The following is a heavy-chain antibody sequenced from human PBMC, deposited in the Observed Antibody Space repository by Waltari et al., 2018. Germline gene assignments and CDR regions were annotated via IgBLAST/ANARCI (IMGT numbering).Heavy chain of an antibody. CDR2: INHSGST. D-gene: IGHD3-3*01. V-gene: IGHV4-34*01. J-gene: IGHJ5*01. CDR1: GRCFSGYY. CDR3: ARLGRYDFWSGYYRVLDS. Sequence: QVQRQQWGAGLLKPSETLSLTCAVYGRCFSGYYWSWIRPPPGKGLVWIGEINHSGSTIYNPALRTRVTLSVDTSKNQFSLKLSSVTAANTAVYYCARLGRYDFWSGYYRVLDSWGQGTLVTVSS.